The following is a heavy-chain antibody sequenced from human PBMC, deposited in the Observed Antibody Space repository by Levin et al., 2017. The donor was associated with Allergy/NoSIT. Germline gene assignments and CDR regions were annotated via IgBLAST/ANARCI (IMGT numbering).Heavy chain of an antibody. CDR2: ISSSSSYI. D-gene: IGHD3-3*01. CDR1: GFTFSSYS. J-gene: IGHJ3*02. CDR3: ATTISGSGHAFDI. V-gene: IGHV3-21*01. Sequence: PGGSLRLSCAASGFTFSSYSMNWVRQAPGKGLEWVSSISSSSSYIYYADSVKGRFTISRDNAKNSLYLQMNSLRAEDTAVYYCATTISGSGHAFDIWGQGTMVTVSS.